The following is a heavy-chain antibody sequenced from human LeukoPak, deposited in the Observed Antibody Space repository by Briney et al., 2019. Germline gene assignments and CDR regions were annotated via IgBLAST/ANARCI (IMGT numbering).Heavy chain of an antibody. CDR3: AREFCCYSSDAFDI. CDR1: GFTFSSYW. J-gene: IGHJ3*02. CDR2: TKQDGSEK. Sequence: GGSLRLSCAASGFTFSSYWMSWVRQAPGKGLEWVANTKQDGSEKYYVDSVKGRFTISRDNAKNSLYLQMNSLRAEDTAVYYCAREFCCYSSDAFDIWGQGTMVTVSS. D-gene: IGHD2-15*01. V-gene: IGHV3-7*01.